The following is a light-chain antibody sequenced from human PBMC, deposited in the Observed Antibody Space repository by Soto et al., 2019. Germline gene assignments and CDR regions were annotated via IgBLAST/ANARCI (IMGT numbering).Light chain of an antibody. CDR2: DVT. J-gene: IGLJ2*01. V-gene: IGLV2-11*01. CDR3: CSYGGGYTPLL. CDR1: SSDVGGYNY. Sequence: QSVLTQPRSVSGSPGQSVTLSCTGTSSDVGGYNYVSWYQQHPGQAPKLMIYDVTKRPSGVPDRFSGSKSGNTASLSISGLQAEDEADYYCCSYGGGYTPLLFGGGTKLTVL.